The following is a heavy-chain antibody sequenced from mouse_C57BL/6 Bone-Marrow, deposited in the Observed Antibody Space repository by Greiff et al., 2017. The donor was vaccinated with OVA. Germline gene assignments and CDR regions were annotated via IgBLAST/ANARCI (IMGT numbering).Heavy chain of an antibody. CDR1: GYTFTSYW. CDR3: ARNRGFAY. CDR2: IDPSDSYT. Sequence: QVQLQQPGAELVMPGASVKLSCKASGYTFTSYWMHWVKQRPGQGLEWIGEIDPSDSYTNYNQKFKGKSTLTVDKSSSTAYMQLRSLTSEDSAVYYCARNRGFAYWGQGTLVTVSA. J-gene: IGHJ3*01. V-gene: IGHV1-69*01. D-gene: IGHD2-1*01.